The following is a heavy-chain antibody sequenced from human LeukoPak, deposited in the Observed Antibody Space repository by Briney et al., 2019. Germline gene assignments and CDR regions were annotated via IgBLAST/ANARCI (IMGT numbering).Heavy chain of an antibody. CDR1: GGSISSYY. CDR2: IYYTGST. D-gene: IGHD2/OR15-2a*01. J-gene: IGHJ4*02. Sequence: PSETLSLTCTVSGGSISSYYWSWIRQPPGKGLEWLAYIYYTGSTNYNPSLKTRLTISVDTSKNQFSLRLNSVTAADTAVYYCARFSQYYDSPTHYLDYRGQGILVTVSS. CDR3: ARFSQYYDSPTHYLDY. V-gene: IGHV4-59*08.